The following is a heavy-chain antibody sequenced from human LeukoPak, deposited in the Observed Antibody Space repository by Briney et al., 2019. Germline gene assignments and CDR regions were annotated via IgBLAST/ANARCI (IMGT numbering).Heavy chain of an antibody. J-gene: IGHJ4*02. Sequence: HPGGPLRLSCAASGFTFSSYAMSWVRQAPGKGLEWVSAISGSGGSTYYADSVKGRFTISKDNSRNTLYLQMNSLRAEDTAVYYCACSGWYYFDYWGQGTLVTVSS. CDR1: GFTFSSYA. CDR2: ISGSGGST. CDR3: ACSGWYYFDY. V-gene: IGHV3-23*01. D-gene: IGHD6-19*01.